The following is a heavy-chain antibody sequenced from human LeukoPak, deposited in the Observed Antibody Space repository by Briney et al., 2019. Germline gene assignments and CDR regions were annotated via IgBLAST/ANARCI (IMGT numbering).Heavy chain of an antibody. CDR2: INHSGST. CDR3: ARPGNCSSTSCFFDY. Sequence: SETLSLTCAVYGGSSSGYYWSWIRQPPGKGLEWIGEINHSGSTNYNPSLKSRVTISVDTSKNQFSLKLSSVTAADTAVYYCARPGNCSSTSCFFDYWGQGTLVTVSS. CDR1: GGSSSGYY. D-gene: IGHD2-2*01. J-gene: IGHJ4*02. V-gene: IGHV4-34*01.